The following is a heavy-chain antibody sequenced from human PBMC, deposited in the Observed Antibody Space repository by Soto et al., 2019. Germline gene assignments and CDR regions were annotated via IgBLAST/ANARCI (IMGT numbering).Heavy chain of an antibody. D-gene: IGHD4-17*01. J-gene: IGHJ6*02. CDR3: ARHPDYGGNYYYYGMDV. Sequence: QLQLQESGPGLVKPSETLSLTCTSSGDSISDSSFYWAWIRQPPGKGLEWIGSIYYKGYTKYNPSGNSGVTITVDTSRNQFSLRLSSVNAADTAVYSCARHPDYGGNYYYYGMDVWGPGTTVIVSS. CDR1: GDSISDSSFY. V-gene: IGHV4-39*01. CDR2: IYYKGYT.